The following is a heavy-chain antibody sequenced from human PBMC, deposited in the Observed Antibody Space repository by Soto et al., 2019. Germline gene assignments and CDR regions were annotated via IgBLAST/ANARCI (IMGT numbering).Heavy chain of an antibody. Sequence: PGWSLRLSCAASGFTFSSYEMNWVRQAPGKGLEWVSYISSSGSTIYYADSVKGRFTISRDNAKNSLYLQMNSLRAEDTAVYYCASLGVAVAARLPPTEYYGRDVWGQGTTVTVSS. CDR2: ISSSGSTI. CDR1: GFTFSSYE. CDR3: ASLGVAVAARLPPTEYYGRDV. J-gene: IGHJ6*02. V-gene: IGHV3-48*03. D-gene: IGHD6-6*01.